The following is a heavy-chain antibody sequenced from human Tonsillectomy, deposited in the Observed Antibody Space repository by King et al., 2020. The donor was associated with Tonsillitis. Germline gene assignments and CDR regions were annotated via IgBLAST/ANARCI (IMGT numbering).Heavy chain of an antibody. V-gene: IGHV3-15*01. CDR2: RKSKTDGGTT. J-gene: IGHJ6*03. CDR1: GFTVSKAW. D-gene: IGHD6-13*01. CDR3: TTYAAGTNYYYYMDV. Sequence: VQLVESGGGLVKPGWSLRLSCAASGFTVSKAWMSLLRQGPGKGLDWVGRRKSKTDGGTTEYAEPVKGRFTISRDDSQNTLYLQLNSLKTEDTAVYYCTTYAAGTNYYYYMDVWGKGTTVTVSS.